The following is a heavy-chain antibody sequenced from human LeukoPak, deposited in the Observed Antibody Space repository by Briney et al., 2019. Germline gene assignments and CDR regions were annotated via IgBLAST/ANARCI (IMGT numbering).Heavy chain of an antibody. Sequence: SETLSLTCTVSGYSISSGYYWGWIRQPPGKGLEWIGSIYHSGSTYYNPSLKSRVTISVDTSKNQFSLKLSSVTAADTAVYYCARRITIFGVVISNWFDPWGQGTLVTVSS. CDR1: GYSISSGYY. V-gene: IGHV4-38-2*02. CDR3: ARRITIFGVVISNWFDP. CDR2: IYHSGST. D-gene: IGHD3-3*01. J-gene: IGHJ5*02.